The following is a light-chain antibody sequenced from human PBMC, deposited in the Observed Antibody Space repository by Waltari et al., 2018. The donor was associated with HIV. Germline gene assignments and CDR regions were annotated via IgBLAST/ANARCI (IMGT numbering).Light chain of an antibody. CDR3: QHSFGT. Sequence: EVGLTQPPGTLALSPGERATLSCRASQSLISDYLAWYQQTPGQAPSLLVYSASNRAAGVPDRFEGGGFGTEFTLTITRLEPEDSAVYYCQHSFGTFGQGTKVEI. CDR2: SAS. CDR1: QSLISDY. V-gene: IGKV3-20*01. J-gene: IGKJ1*01.